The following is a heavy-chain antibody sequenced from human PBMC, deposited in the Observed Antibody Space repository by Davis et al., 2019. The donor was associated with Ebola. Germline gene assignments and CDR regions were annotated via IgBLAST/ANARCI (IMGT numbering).Heavy chain of an antibody. J-gene: IGHJ6*02. CDR1: GFTFEDYA. D-gene: IGHD1-14*01. CDR2: ITWNSGNK. V-gene: IGHV3-9*01. CDR3: GRVILVPGIGVDI. Sequence: PGGSLRLSCAASGFTFEDYAMHWVRQVPGKGLEWVSGITWNSGNKRFADSVKGRFTISRDNAKNTLYLQMNSLRAEDTAVYYCGRVILVPGIGVDIWGQGTTVTVSS.